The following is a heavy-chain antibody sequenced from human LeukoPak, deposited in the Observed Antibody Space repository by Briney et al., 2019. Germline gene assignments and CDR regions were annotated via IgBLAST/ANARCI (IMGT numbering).Heavy chain of an antibody. CDR2: INHSGST. CDR1: GGSFSGYY. V-gene: IGHV4-34*01. J-gene: IGHJ6*03. Sequence: SETLSLTCAVYGGSFSGYYWSWIRQPPGKGLEWIGEINHSGSTNYNPSLKSRVTISVDTSKNQFSLKLSSVTAADTAVYYCARLIVPRGGKDYYMDVWGKGTTVTISS. CDR3: ARLIVPRGGKDYYMDV. D-gene: IGHD2-2*01.